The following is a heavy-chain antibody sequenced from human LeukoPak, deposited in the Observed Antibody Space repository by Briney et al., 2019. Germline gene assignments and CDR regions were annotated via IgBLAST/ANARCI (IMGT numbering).Heavy chain of an antibody. CDR2: IYYSGST. V-gene: IGHV4-59*08. Sequence: SGTLSLTCTVSGGSISSYYWSWIRQPPGEGLEWIGYIYYSGSTNYNPSLKSRVTISVDTSKNQFSLKLSSVTAADTAVYYCARSGGLRDYFDYWGQGTLVTVSS. CDR1: GGSISSYY. J-gene: IGHJ4*02. CDR3: ARSGGLRDYFDY. D-gene: IGHD5-12*01.